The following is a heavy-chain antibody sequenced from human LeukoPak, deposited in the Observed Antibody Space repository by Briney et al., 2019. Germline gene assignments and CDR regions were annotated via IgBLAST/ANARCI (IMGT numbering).Heavy chain of an antibody. CDR3: ARTNPPATYYYDSSGSLYYYYYGMDV. V-gene: IGHV4-59*01. CDR1: GGSISSYY. D-gene: IGHD3-22*01. Sequence: KPSETLSLTCTVSGGSISSYYWSCIRQPPGKGLEWIEYIYYSGSTNYNPSLKSRVTISVDTSKNQFSLKLSSVTAADTAVYYCARTNPPATYYYDSSGSLYYYYYGMDVWGQGTTVTVSS. CDR2: IYYSGST. J-gene: IGHJ6*02.